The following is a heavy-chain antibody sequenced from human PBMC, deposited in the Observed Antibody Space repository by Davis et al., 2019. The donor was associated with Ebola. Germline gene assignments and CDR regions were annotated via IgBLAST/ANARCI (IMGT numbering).Heavy chain of an antibody. Sequence: PGGSLRLSCEASGFTFSRYGMYWVRQAPGKGPEWLTYIFFDGSETFYADSVKGRFTISRDNSKNTLYLQMGRLRSDDTAMYYCVRDFFEFSSSSFSDSWGQGTLVTVSS. J-gene: IGHJ4*02. CDR2: IFFDGSET. D-gene: IGHD6-6*01. CDR1: GFTFSRYG. V-gene: IGHV3-30*03. CDR3: VRDFFEFSSSSFSDS.